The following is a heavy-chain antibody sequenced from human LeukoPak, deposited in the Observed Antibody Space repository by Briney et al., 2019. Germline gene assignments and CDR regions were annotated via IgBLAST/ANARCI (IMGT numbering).Heavy chain of an antibody. V-gene: IGHV3-9*01. D-gene: IGHD6-19*01. J-gene: IGHJ1*01. Sequence: PGRSLRLSCAGSGFIFNNYAMHWVRQPPGKGLEWVSGISWNSGSIDYADSVKGRFTISRDNAKNSLYLQMNSLRVEDTAFYYCAKDNRRHYTSGPNPDSLHWGQGAWSPSPQ. CDR1: GFIFNNYA. CDR3: AKDNRRHYTSGPNPDSLH. CDR2: ISWNSGSI.